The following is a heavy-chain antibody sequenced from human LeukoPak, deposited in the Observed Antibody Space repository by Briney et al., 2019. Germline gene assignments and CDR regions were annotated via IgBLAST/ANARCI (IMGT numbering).Heavy chain of an antibody. CDR2: ITGSGGNT. CDR3: AKLAYIKQWLATDY. D-gene: IGHD6-19*01. J-gene: IGHJ4*02. CDR1: GFTFSSYA. V-gene: IGHV3-23*01. Sequence: GGSLRLSCAASGFTFSSYAMSWVRQAPGKGLEWVSGITGSGGNTNYADSVKGRFTISRDNSKNTLYLQMNSLRAEDTAVYYCAKLAYIKQWLATDYWGQGTLVTVSS.